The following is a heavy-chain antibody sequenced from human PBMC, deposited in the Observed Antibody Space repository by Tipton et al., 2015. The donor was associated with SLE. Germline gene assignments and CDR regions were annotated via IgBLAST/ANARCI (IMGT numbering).Heavy chain of an antibody. D-gene: IGHD1-1*01. J-gene: IGHJ6*02. V-gene: IGHV3-48*04. CDR2: ISSSSSTI. CDR3: VRATTGTRMDV. Sequence: SLRLSCAASGFTFSSYSMNWVRQAPGKGLEWVSYISSSSSTIYYADSVKGRFTISTDNAKNTLYLQMSSLRAEDTAVYYCVRATTGTRMDVWGQGTTVTVSS. CDR1: GFTFSSYS.